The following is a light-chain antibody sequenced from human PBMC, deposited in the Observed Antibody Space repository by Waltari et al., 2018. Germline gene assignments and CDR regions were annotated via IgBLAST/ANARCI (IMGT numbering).Light chain of an antibody. CDR2: ASS. CDR1: RNINNF. V-gene: IGKV1-39*01. CDR3: QQSYSPPRT. Sequence: TQMTQSPSSLSASVGHRVTITCRSSRNINNFVNWYQQKPGRAPKILIYASSSLLAGVPTRFTGSGSGTNFSLTISSLQPDDFATYYCQQSYSPPRTFGRGTKVEIK. J-gene: IGKJ2*01.